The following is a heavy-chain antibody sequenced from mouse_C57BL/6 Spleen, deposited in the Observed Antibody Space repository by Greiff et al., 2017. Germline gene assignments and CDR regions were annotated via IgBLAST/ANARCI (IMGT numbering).Heavy chain of an antibody. Sequence: DVHLVESGGGLVKPGGSLKLSCAASGFTFSDYYMAWVRQVPEKGLEWVANINYDGSSTYYLDSLKSRFIISRDNAKNILYLQMSSLKSEDTATYYCARAESRYYAMDYWGQGTSVTVSS. J-gene: IGHJ4*01. CDR2: INYDGSST. CDR1: GFTFSDYY. CDR3: ARAESRYYAMDY. V-gene: IGHV5-16*01.